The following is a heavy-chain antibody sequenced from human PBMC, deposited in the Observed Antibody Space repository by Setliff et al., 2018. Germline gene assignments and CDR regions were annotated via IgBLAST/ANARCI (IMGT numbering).Heavy chain of an antibody. CDR3: ARHENDYGDYDDAFDI. Sequence: PSETLSLTCTVSGGSITSGRYYWGWIRQPPGQGLEWIASIHYSENTNYNPSLKSRVTVSADRSRNQFSLKVSSVTAADTAVYYCARHENDYGDYDDAFDIWGQGTMVTVSS. V-gene: IGHV4-39*01. CDR1: GGSITSGRYY. J-gene: IGHJ3*02. D-gene: IGHD4-17*01. CDR2: IHYSENT.